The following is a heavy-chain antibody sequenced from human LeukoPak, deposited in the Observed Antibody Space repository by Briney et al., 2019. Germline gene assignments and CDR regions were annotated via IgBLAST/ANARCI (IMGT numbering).Heavy chain of an antibody. J-gene: IGHJ6*02. Sequence: GGSLRLSCAASGFTFSSYWMSWVRQAPGKGLEWVANIKQDGSEKYYVDSVKGRFTISRDNAKNSLYLQMNRLRAEDTAVYYCATWTDSSGWYYYYYYYGMDVWGQGTTVTVSS. CDR1: GFTFSSYW. CDR3: ATWTDSSGWYYYYYYYGMDV. V-gene: IGHV3-7*01. CDR2: IKQDGSEK. D-gene: IGHD6-19*01.